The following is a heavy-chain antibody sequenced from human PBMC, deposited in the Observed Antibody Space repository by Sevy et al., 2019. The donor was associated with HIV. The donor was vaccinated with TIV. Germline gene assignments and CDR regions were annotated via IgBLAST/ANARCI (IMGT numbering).Heavy chain of an antibody. Sequence: SETLSLTCTVSGGSITSLYWNWIRQPPGKGLEWIANIYYNGHINYNPSLKSRFTLSLDTSKNQFSLRQSSVTAADTAMYYCAGENAWGRGYSWGQGTLVTVSS. D-gene: IGHD1-26*01. CDR2: IYYNGHI. V-gene: IGHV4-59*08. CDR3: AGENAWGRGYS. CDR1: GGSITSLY. J-gene: IGHJ4*02.